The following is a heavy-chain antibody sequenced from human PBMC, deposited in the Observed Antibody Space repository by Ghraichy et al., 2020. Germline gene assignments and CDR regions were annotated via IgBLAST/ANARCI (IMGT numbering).Heavy chain of an antibody. CDR1: GYTFTSYD. Sequence: ASVKVSCKASGYTFTSYDINWVRQATGQGLEWMGWMNPNSGNTGYAQKFQGRVTMTRNTSISTAYMELSSLRSEDTAVYYCARARLMSIAARPLRRNWFDPWGQGTLVTVSS. J-gene: IGHJ5*02. CDR2: MNPNSGNT. D-gene: IGHD6-6*01. V-gene: IGHV1-8*01. CDR3: ARARLMSIAARPLRRNWFDP.